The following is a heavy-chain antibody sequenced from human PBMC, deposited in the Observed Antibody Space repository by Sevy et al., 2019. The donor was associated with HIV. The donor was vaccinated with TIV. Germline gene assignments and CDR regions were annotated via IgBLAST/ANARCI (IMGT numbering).Heavy chain of an antibody. CDR1: GFSFNDYA. D-gene: IGHD3-3*01. J-gene: IGHJ4*02. CDR3: ARGGDFTVSLKRFFDY. CDR2: ISNEGNDQ. V-gene: IGHV3-30-3*01. Sequence: GGSLRLSCAASGFSFNDYAMNWVRQAPGKGLEWLAVISNEGNDQFYADSVKGRFSISRDNSKNTLNLQMNSLRPEVKADYYCARGGDFTVSLKRFFDYWGQGALVTVSS.